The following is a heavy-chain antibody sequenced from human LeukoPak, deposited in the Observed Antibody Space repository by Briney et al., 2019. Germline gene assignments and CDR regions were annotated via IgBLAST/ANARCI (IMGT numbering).Heavy chain of an antibody. D-gene: IGHD2-2*01. CDR2: ISYDGSNK. J-gene: IGHJ4*02. Sequence: GGSPRLSCAASGFTFSSYAMHWVRQAPGKGLEWVAVISYDGSNKYYADSVKGRFTISRDNSKNTLYLQMNSLRAEDTAVYYCARGSVVVPAANFDYWGQGTLVTVSS. CDR1: GFTFSSYA. CDR3: ARGSVVVPAANFDY. V-gene: IGHV3-30*04.